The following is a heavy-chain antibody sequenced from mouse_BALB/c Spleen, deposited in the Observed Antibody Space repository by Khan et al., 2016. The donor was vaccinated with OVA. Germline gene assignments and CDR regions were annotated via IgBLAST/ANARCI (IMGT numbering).Heavy chain of an antibody. CDR2: LRRGGHT. D-gene: IGHD2-14*01. Sequence: VQLKQSGPGLVQPSQSLSITCTVSGFSLTTYGLHWVRQSPGKGLEWLGVLRRGGHTDYNAGFISRLSITHDNSTSPVFFTMNSLQAAATAMYYCARNSYMYGFTYKGQGTLVTVSA. J-gene: IGHJ3*01. CDR1: GFSLTTYG. V-gene: IGHV2-2*01. CDR3: ARNSYMYGFTY.